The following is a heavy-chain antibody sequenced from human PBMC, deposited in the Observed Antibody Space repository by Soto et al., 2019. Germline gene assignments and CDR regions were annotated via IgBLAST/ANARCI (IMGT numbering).Heavy chain of an antibody. CDR2: INPNSGGT. J-gene: IGHJ6*02. V-gene: IGHV1-2*02. D-gene: IGHD6-19*01. CDR3: ARAQVLAANIYYYYYGMDV. CDR1: GYTFTGYY. Sequence: QVQLVQSGAEVKKPGASVKVSCKASGYTFTGYYMHWVRQAPGQGLEWMGWINPNSGGTNYAQKFQGRVTMTRDTSISTAYMELSRLRSDDTAVYYCARAQVLAANIYYYYYGMDVWGQGTTVTVSS.